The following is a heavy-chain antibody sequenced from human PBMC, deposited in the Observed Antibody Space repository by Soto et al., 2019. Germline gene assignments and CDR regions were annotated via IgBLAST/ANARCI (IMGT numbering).Heavy chain of an antibody. D-gene: IGHD2-2*01. V-gene: IGHV4-39*01. CDR1: GGSISSSSYY. Sequence: QLQLQESGPGLVKPSGTLSLTCTVSGGSISSSSYYWGWIRQPPGKGLEWIGSIYYSGSTYYNPSLKSRVTISVDTSKNQFSLKLSSVTAADTAVYYCARLPVYCSSTSCSRKYYYYYYMDVWGKGTTVTVSS. J-gene: IGHJ6*03. CDR2: IYYSGST. CDR3: ARLPVYCSSTSCSRKYYYYYYMDV.